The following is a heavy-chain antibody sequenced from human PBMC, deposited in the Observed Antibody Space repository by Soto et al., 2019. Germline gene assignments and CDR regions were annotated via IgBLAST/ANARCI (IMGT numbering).Heavy chain of an antibody. CDR3: AKADVAGDGLWLVAA. V-gene: IGHV3-23*01. CDR2: ITGSGGTI. J-gene: IGHJ5*02. D-gene: IGHD2-21*02. Sequence: GSXRLSRSAAGFSFSRYTMIWVRQAPGKGQEWVSGITGSGGTIEYAASVKGRFTISRDNSKNTGGLQMNSLRAEDTAMYYCAKADVAGDGLWLVAAWRQGLLVTVSS. CDR1: GFSFSRYT.